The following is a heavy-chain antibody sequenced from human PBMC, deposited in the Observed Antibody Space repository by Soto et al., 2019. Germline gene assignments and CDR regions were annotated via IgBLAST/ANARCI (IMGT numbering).Heavy chain of an antibody. CDR1: GFTVSSNY. CDR3: ASEIVATENYYYYGMDV. CDR2: IYSGGST. J-gene: IGHJ6*02. D-gene: IGHD5-12*01. Sequence: EVQLVESGGGLIQPGGSLRLSCAASGFTVSSNYMSWVRQAPGKGLEWVSVIYSGGSTYYADSVKGRFTISRDNSKNTLYLQMNSLRAEDTAVYYCASEIVATENYYYYGMDVWGQGTTVTVSS. V-gene: IGHV3-53*01.